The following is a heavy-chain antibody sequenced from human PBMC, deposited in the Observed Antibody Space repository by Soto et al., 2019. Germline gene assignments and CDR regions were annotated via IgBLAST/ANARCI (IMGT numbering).Heavy chain of an antibody. Sequence: QVQLQESGPGLVKPSQTLSLTCTVSGGSISSGDYYWSWIRQPPGKGLEWIGYIYYSGSTYYNPSRKSRVTVSVDTSKNPFSLTLSSVTAADTAVYYCASNSYGYMVCEYWGQGTLVTVSS. V-gene: IGHV4-30-4*01. J-gene: IGHJ4*02. D-gene: IGHD5-18*01. CDR3: ASNSYGYMVCEY. CDR2: IYYSGST. CDR1: GGSISSGDYY.